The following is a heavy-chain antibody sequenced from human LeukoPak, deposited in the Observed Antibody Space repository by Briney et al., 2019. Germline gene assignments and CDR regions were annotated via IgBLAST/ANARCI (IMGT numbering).Heavy chain of an antibody. Sequence: ASVKVSCKASGYTFTSYGISWVRQAPGQGLEWMGWINAYNGNTNYAQKFQGRATMTRNTSISTAYMELSSLRSEDTAVYYCARRARGHGQWLRFGSSSWFDPWGQGTLVTVSS. CDR2: INAYNGNT. V-gene: IGHV1-18*01. D-gene: IGHD5-12*01. J-gene: IGHJ5*02. CDR3: ARRARGHGQWLRFGSSSWFDP. CDR1: GYTFTSYG.